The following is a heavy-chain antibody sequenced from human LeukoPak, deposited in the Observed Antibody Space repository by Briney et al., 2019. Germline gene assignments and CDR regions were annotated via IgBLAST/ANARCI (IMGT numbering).Heavy chain of an antibody. CDR1: AGSISSSSYY. V-gene: IGHV4-39*07. J-gene: IGHJ6*03. Sequence: SETLSLTCTVSAGSISSSSYYWGWIRQPPGKRLEWIGNVYYSGSTYYNPSLKSRVTVSVDTSKNQFSLNLRSVTAADTAVYYCARVPHYYYMDVWGKGTTVTVSS. CDR3: ARVPHYYYMDV. CDR2: VYYSGST.